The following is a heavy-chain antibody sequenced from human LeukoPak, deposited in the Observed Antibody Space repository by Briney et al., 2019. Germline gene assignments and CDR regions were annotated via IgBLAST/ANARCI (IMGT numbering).Heavy chain of an antibody. CDR2: IYYSGST. Sequence: SETLSLTCTVSGGSISSSSYYWGWIRQPPGKGMEWIGSIYYSGSTYYNPSLKSRVTISVDTSKNQFSLKLSSVTAADTAVYYCAREGDSSSSGQLDYWGQGTLVTVSS. CDR1: GGSISSSSYY. CDR3: AREGDSSSSGQLDY. V-gene: IGHV4-39*07. D-gene: IGHD6-6*01. J-gene: IGHJ4*02.